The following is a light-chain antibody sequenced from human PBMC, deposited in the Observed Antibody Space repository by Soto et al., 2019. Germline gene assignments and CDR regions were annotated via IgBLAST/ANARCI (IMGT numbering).Light chain of an antibody. V-gene: IGLV1-44*01. CDR1: SSNIGSNT. CDR2: SNN. Sequence: QSALTQPPSASGTPGQRVTISCSGSSSNIGSNTVNWYQQLPGTAPKLLIYSNNQRPSGVPDRFSGSKSGTSASLAISGLQFEDGADYYCAAWVDGLNVSFGTGTKVTV. CDR3: AAWVDGLNVS. J-gene: IGLJ1*01.